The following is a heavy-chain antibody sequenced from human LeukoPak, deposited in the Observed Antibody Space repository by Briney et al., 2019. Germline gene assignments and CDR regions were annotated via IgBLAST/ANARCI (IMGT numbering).Heavy chain of an antibody. CDR2: IIPIFGTA. CDR3: ARGQRKKGYCSSTSCYYWFDP. CDR1: GGTFSSYA. D-gene: IGHD2-2*01. J-gene: IGHJ5*02. V-gene: IGHV1-69*05. Sequence: SVKVSCKASGGTFSSYAISWVRQAPGQGLEWMGRIIPIFGTANYAQKFQGRVTITTDESTSTAYMELSSLRSEDTAVYYCARGQRKKGYCSSTSCYYWFDPWGQGTLVTVSS.